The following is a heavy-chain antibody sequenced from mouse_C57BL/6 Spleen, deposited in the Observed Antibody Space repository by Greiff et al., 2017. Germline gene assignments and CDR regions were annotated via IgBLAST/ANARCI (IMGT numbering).Heavy chain of an antibody. D-gene: IGHD2-1*01. Sequence: QVQLKESGAELVKPGASVKMSCKASGYTFTTYPIEWMKQNHGKSLEWIGNFHPYNDDTKYNEKFKGKATLTVEKSSSTVYLELSRLTSEYSAVYYCARGWGNYFFDYWGQGTTLTVAS. CDR2: FHPYNDDT. V-gene: IGHV1-47*01. CDR1: GYTFTTYP. J-gene: IGHJ2*01. CDR3: ARGWGNYFFDY.